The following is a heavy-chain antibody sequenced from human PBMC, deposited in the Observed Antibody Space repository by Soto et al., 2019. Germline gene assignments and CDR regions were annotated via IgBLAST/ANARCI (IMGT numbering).Heavy chain of an antibody. D-gene: IGHD6-19*01. CDR2: ISGSGGST. V-gene: IGHV3-23*01. Sequence: EVQLLESGGGLVQPGGSLRLSCAASGFTFSSYAMSWVRQAPGKGLEWVSAISGSGGSTYYADSVKGRFTISRDNSKNTLYLQMNSLRAEDTAVYYCAKDNGESSGWPLYYYYGMDVWGQGTTVTVSS. CDR1: GFTFSSYA. J-gene: IGHJ6*02. CDR3: AKDNGESSGWPLYYYYGMDV.